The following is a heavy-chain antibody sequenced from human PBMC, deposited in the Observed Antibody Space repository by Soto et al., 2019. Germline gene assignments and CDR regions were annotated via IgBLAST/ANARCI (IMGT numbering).Heavy chain of an antibody. V-gene: IGHV1-69*05. CDR3: ARGVTEGWFDP. CDR2: IIPMFGTA. J-gene: IGHJ5*02. CDR1: GGTFSSYA. Sequence: SVKVSCKASGGTFSSYAISWVRQAPGQGLEWMGGIIPMFGTANYAQKFQGRVTITTDTSTSTAYMELRSLRSDDTAVYYCARGVTEGWFDPWGQGTLVTVSS.